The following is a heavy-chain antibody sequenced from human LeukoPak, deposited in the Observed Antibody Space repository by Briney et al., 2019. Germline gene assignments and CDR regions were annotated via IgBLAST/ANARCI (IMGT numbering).Heavy chain of an antibody. CDR1: GFTFSSYW. CDR3: ARKNGLDY. CDR2: IKQDGSEK. Sequence: PGGSLRLSCEASGFTFSSYWMSWVRQAPGKGLEWVANIKQDGSEKYYVDSVKGRFTISRDNAKNSLYLQMNSLRAEDTAVYYCARKNGLDYWGQGTLVTVSS. V-gene: IGHV3-7*01. J-gene: IGHJ4*02.